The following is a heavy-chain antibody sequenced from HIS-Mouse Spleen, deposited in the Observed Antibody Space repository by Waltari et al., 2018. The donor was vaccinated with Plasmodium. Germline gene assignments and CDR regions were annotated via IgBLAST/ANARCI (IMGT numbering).Heavy chain of an antibody. D-gene: IGHD3-10*01. CDR2: ISPILGKA. CDR3: AYPDLMVRGVDDDAFDI. CDR1: GGTFSSYA. Sequence: QVQLVQSGAEVKKPGSSVKVSCKASGGTFSSYAISWVRQAPGQGLEWMGRISPILGKANYAQKFQGRVTITADKSTSTAYMELSSLRSEDTAVYYCAYPDLMVRGVDDDAFDIWGQGTMVTVSS. V-gene: IGHV1-69*04. J-gene: IGHJ3*02.